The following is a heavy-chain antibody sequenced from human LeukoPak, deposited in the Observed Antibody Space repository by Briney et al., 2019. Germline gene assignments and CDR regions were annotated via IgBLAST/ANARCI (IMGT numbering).Heavy chain of an antibody. CDR3: ARQTAMVRGVITTQNDAFDI. CDR1: GGFISSSSYY. J-gene: IGHJ3*02. CDR2: IYYSGST. V-gene: IGHV4-39*01. Sequence: PSETLSLTCTVSGGFISSSSYYWGWIRQPPGKGLEWIGSIYYSGSTYYNLSLKSRVTIFVDTSKNQFSLKLSSVTAADTAVYYCARQTAMVRGVITTQNDAFDIWGQGTMVTVSS. D-gene: IGHD3-10*01.